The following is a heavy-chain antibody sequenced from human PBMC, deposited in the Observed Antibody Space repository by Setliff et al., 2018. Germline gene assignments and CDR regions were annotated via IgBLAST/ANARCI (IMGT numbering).Heavy chain of an antibody. J-gene: IGHJ4*02. CDR2: ISYDGSNK. CDR3: AEAHSITMVRGVKSPDY. Sequence: PGESLKISCAASGFTFSSYGMHWVRQAPGKGLEWVAVISYDGSNKYYADSVKGRFTISRDNSKNTLYLQMNSLRAEDTAVYYCAEAHSITMVRGVKSPDYWGQGTLVTVSS. CDR1: GFTFSSYG. V-gene: IGHV3-30*18. D-gene: IGHD3-10*01.